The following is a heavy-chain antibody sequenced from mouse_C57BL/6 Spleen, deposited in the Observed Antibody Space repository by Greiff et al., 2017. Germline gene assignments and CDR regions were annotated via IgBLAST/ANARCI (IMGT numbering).Heavy chain of an antibody. V-gene: IGHV1-69*01. D-gene: IGHD3-2*02. CDR3: ARREDSSGFDY. CDR1: GYTFTSYW. Sequence: QVQLQQPGAELVMPGASVKLSCKASGYTFTSYWMHWVKQRPGQGLEWIGEIDPSDSYTNYNQKFKGKSTLTVDKSSSTAYMQLSSLTSEDSAVYYCARREDSSGFDYWGQGTTLTVSS. J-gene: IGHJ2*01. CDR2: IDPSDSYT.